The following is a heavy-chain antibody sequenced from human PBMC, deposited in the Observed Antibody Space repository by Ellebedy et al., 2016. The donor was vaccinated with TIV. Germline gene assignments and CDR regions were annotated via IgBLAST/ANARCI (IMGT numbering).Heavy chain of an antibody. CDR1: GGSISSYY. J-gene: IGHJ4*02. CDR3: ARAGLRFLEWLGTIGQAFDY. CDR2: INHSGST. V-gene: IGHV4-34*01. Sequence: SETLSLXXTVSGGSISSYYWSWIRQPPGKGLEWIGEINHSGSTNYNPSLKSRVTISVDTSKNQFSLKLSSVTAADTAVYYCARAGLRFLEWLGTIGQAFDYWGQGTLVTVSS. D-gene: IGHD3-3*01.